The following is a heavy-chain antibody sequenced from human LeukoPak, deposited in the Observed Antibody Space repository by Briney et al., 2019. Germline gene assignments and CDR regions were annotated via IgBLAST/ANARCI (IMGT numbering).Heavy chain of an antibody. J-gene: IGHJ6*03. D-gene: IGHD3-10*01. CDR3: ARLTKNDSGSYRFGKKKRGYMDV. Sequence: PSETLSLTCTVSGGSITSNTNYWGWIRQPPGKGLEWIGNIYYSGTTYYNPSLKSRVTISVHTSKNQFSLKLSSVTAADTAVYYCARLTKNDSGSYRFGKKKRGYMDVWGKGTTVTISS. CDR2: IYYSGTT. CDR1: GGSITSNTNY. V-gene: IGHV4-39*07.